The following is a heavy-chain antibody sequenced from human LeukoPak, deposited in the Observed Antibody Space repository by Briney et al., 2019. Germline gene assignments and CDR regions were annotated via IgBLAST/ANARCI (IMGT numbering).Heavy chain of an antibody. CDR1: GYIFTGYY. Sequence: ASVKVSCKASGYIFTGYYLFWVRHAPRQGLECMGWINPNGGATRYAQKFQGRVTLTCDTSIRTTYMELSSLTSDDTAVYYCARDERYSDADHHYPDLGYWGQGTLVTVSS. V-gene: IGHV1-2*02. D-gene: IGHD3-16*01. J-gene: IGHJ4*02. CDR3: ARDERYSDADHHYPDLGY. CDR2: INPNGGAT.